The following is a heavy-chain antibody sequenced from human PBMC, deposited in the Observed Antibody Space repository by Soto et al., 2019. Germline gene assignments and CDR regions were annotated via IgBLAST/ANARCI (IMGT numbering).Heavy chain of an antibody. D-gene: IGHD3-3*01. CDR1: GGSMTSYY. J-gene: IGHJ5*02. CDR2: VYSSGGT. V-gene: IGHV4-4*07. CDR3: ARGQRFSDWFDP. Sequence: SETLSLTCTVSGGSMTSYYWTWIRQPAGRGLEWIGRVYSSGGTHYNPSLKSRVTISLDTSKSQFSLRLLSVTDADTAVYFCARGQRFSDWFDPWGQGTLVTVSS.